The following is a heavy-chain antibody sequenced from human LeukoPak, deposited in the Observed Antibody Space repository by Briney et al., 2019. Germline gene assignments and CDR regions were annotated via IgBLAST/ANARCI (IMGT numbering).Heavy chain of an antibody. CDR1: GGSISSYY. V-gene: IGHV4-59*08. CDR2: IYCSGST. Sequence: SETLSLTCTVSGGSISSYYWSWIRQPPGKGLEWIGYIYCSGSTNYNPSLKSRITISVNTSKNQSFLKMSPVTDADTAVYYCARRDGYNFFHSWGQGTLVTVTS. J-gene: IGHJ5*01. D-gene: IGHD5-24*01. CDR3: ARRDGYNFFHS.